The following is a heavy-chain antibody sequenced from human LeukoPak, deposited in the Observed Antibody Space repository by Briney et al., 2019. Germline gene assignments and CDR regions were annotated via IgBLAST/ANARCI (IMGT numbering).Heavy chain of an antibody. CDR3: ARDRWEGRSPGFWSGHPPYYYYGMDV. Sequence: SETLSLTCTVSGGSISSSSYYWSWIRQHPGKGLEWIGYIYYSGSTYYNPSLKSRVTISVDTSKNQFSLKLSSVTAADTAVYYCARDRWEGRSPGFWSGHPPYYYYGMDVWGQGTTVTVSS. D-gene: IGHD3-3*01. CDR2: IYYSGST. CDR1: GGSISSSSYY. V-gene: IGHV4-31*03. J-gene: IGHJ6*02.